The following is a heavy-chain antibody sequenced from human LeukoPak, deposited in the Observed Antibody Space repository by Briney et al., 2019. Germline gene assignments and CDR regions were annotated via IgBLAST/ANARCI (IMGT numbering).Heavy chain of an antibody. D-gene: IGHD6-19*01. V-gene: IGHV1-8*01. CDR3: ATGPYSSGWDTVDY. Sequence: GASVKVSCKASGYTFTSYDINWVRQATGQGLEWMGWMNPNSGNTGYAQKFQGRVTMTRNTSISTAYMELSSLRSEDTAVYYCATGPYSSGWDTVDYWGQGTLVTVSS. CDR2: MNPNSGNT. J-gene: IGHJ4*02. CDR1: GYTFTSYD.